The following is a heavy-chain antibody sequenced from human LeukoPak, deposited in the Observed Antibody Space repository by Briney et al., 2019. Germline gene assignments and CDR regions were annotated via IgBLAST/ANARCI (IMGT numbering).Heavy chain of an antibody. D-gene: IGHD2-21*02. CDR3: AKDLNGLGGKVTYYFDY. V-gene: IGHV4-34*01. Sequence: PSETLSLTCAVYGGSFSGYYWSWIRQPPGKGLEWIGEINHSGSTNYNPSLKSRVTISVDTSKNQFSLKLSSVTAADTAVYYCAKDLNGLGGKVTYYFDYWGQGTLVTVSS. CDR2: INHSGST. CDR1: GGSFSGYY. J-gene: IGHJ4*02.